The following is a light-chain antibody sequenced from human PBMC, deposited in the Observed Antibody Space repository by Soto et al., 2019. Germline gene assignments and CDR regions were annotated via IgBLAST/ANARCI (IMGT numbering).Light chain of an antibody. J-gene: IGKJ3*01. CDR1: QSVSSTY. CDR3: QQRSNWPPT. Sequence: EIVLTQSPGTLSLSPGERATLSCRASQSVSSTYLVWYQQKPGQAPRLLIYGATSRASGIPDRFSGSGSGTDFTLTISSLEPEDFAVYYCQQRSNWPPTFGPGTKVDIK. V-gene: IGKV3D-20*02. CDR2: GAT.